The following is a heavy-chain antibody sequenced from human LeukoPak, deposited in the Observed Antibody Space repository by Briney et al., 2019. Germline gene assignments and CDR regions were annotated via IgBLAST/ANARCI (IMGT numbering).Heavy chain of an antibody. CDR2: IYPGDSDT. D-gene: IGHD1-26*01. CDR3: ARLLYSGSYSPFDY. J-gene: IGHJ4*02. Sequence: GGSLQISCKGSGYSFTSYWIGWVRRMPGKGGEWRGIIYPGDSDTRYSPSFQGQVTISAGKSISTAYLQWSSLKASDTAMYYCARLLYSGSYSPFDYWGQGTLVTVSS. V-gene: IGHV5-51*01. CDR1: GYSFTSYW.